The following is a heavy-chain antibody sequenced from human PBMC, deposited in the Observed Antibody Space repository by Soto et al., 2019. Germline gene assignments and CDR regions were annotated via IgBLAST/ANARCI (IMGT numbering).Heavy chain of an antibody. CDR1: GFTFSNAW. J-gene: IGHJ4*02. D-gene: IGHD3-16*01. V-gene: IGHV3-15*07. Sequence: EVQLVESGGGLVKPGGSLRLSCAASGFTFSNAWMNWVRQAPGKGLEWVGRIKSKTDGGTIDYAAPVKARFTISRDDSENTLYLQMESLKTEASAVYYCTTCLGEVKTYWGQGTLVTVS. CDR3: TTCLGEVKTY. CDR2: IKSKTDGGTI.